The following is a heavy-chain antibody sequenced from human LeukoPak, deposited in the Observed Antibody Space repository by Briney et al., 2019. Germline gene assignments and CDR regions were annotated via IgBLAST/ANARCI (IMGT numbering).Heavy chain of an antibody. Sequence: GGSLRLSCAASGFTFSGYWMHWVRQAPGKGLEYVSGISSNGGSTYYADSVKGRFIISRDNSKNTLYLQMSSLRAEDTAVYYCVKVYAAIVFDYWGQGTLVTVSS. CDR2: ISSNGGST. J-gene: IGHJ4*02. CDR3: VKVYAAIVFDY. V-gene: IGHV3-64D*09. D-gene: IGHD2-2*01. CDR1: GFTFSGYW.